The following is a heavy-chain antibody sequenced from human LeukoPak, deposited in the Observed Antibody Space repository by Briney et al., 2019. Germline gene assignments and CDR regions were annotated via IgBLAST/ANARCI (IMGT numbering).Heavy chain of an antibody. Sequence: SETLSLTCTVSGGSIRSYYWSWIRQPPGKGLEWIGYIYYSGSTNYNPSLKSRVTISVDTSKNQFSLKLSSVTAADTAVCYCARAGYYDSSGYFDYWGQGTLVTVSS. V-gene: IGHV4-59*01. CDR2: IYYSGST. CDR1: GGSIRSYY. CDR3: ARAGYYDSSGYFDY. J-gene: IGHJ4*02. D-gene: IGHD3-22*01.